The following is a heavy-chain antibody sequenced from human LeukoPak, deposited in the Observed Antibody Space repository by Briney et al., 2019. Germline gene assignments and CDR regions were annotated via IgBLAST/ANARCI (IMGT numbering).Heavy chain of an antibody. V-gene: IGHV3-74*01. Sequence: GGSLRLSCAASGFTFNNAWMHWVRQAPGKGLVWISRINSDGSGTNYADFVKGRFTISRDNAKNTVYLQINSLRDEDTAVYYCARICSSTDCLIPDWGQGTLVTVSS. CDR3: ARICSSTDCLIPD. J-gene: IGHJ4*02. CDR1: GFTFNNAW. CDR2: INSDGSGT. D-gene: IGHD2-2*01.